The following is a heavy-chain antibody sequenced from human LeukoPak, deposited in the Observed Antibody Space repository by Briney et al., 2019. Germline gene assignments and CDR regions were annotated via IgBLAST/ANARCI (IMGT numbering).Heavy chain of an antibody. Sequence: GGSLRLSCAASGFTFSNYWMYWVRQTPGKGLVYVSRINNDGSGTTYADSVKDRFTISRDNAKNTLYLQMNSLRAEDTAVYYCARDHYGMDVWGQGTTVTVSS. CDR2: INNDGSGT. CDR1: GFTFSNYW. V-gene: IGHV3-74*01. CDR3: ARDHYGMDV. J-gene: IGHJ6*02.